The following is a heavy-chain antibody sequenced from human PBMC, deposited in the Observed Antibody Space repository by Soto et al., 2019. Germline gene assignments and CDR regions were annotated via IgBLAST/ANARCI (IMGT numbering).Heavy chain of an antibody. CDR2: ISGRGRTL. CDR3: AKVGPSYYYGRDV. V-gene: IGHV3-23*01. J-gene: IGHJ6*02. Sequence: GGSLRLSCAASGLDFRRAVLCWVRPAPGKGVEWVSSISGRGRTLYSADFMRGRFAISRDNSKNSLYLQLNNLRVDDTAVYYCAKVGPSYYYGRDVWGQGTTVTVSS. CDR1: GLDFRRAV. D-gene: IGHD1-26*01.